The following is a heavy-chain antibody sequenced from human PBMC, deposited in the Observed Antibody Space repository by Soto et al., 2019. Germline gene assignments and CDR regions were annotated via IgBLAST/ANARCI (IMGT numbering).Heavy chain of an antibody. V-gene: IGHV1-2*02. CDR3: ARSSGYSSYFDY. D-gene: IGHD5-18*01. CDR1: GYTCTGYY. CDR2: INPNSGGT. J-gene: IGHJ4*02. Sequence: ASVKVSCKASGYTCTGYYMHWVRQAPGQGREWMGWINPNSGGTNYAQKFQGRVTMTRDTSISTAYMELSSLRSDDTAVYYCARSSGYSSYFDYWGQGTLVTVSS.